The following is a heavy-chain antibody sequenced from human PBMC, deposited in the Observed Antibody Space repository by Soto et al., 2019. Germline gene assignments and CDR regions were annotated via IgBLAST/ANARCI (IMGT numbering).Heavy chain of an antibody. D-gene: IGHD3-10*01. CDR1: GFTFSSYG. J-gene: IGHJ6*02. CDR3: ANLRSDYYYYYYGMDV. CDR2: ISYDGSNK. Sequence: QVQLVESGGGVVQPGRSLRLSCAASGFTFSSYGMHWVRQAPGKGLEWVAVISYDGSNKYYADSVKGRFTISRDNSKNTLYLQINSLRAEDTAVYYCANLRSDYYYYYYGMDVWGQGTTVTVSS. V-gene: IGHV3-30*18.